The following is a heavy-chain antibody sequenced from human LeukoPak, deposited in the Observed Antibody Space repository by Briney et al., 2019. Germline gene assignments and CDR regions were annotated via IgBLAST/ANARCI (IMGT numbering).Heavy chain of an antibody. CDR3: ARGGDFWSGWY. D-gene: IGHD3-3*01. CDR1: GGSFSGYY. V-gene: IGHV4-34*01. Sequence: PSETLSLTCAVYGGSFSGYYWSWIRQPPGKGLEWIGEINHSGSTNYNPSLKSRVTISVDTSKNQFSLKLSSVTAADTAVCYCARGGDFWSGWYWGQGTLVTVSS. J-gene: IGHJ4*02. CDR2: INHSGST.